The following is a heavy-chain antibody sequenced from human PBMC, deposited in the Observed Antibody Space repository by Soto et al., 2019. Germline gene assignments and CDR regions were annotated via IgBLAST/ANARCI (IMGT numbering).Heavy chain of an antibody. V-gene: IGHV3-30*18. CDR3: AKDREYYYDSSGYQFDY. D-gene: IGHD3-22*01. CDR1: GFTFSSYG. CDR2: ISYDGSNK. J-gene: IGHJ4*02. Sequence: GGSLRLSCAASGFTFSSYGMHWVRQAPGKGLEWVAVISYDGSNKYYADSVKGRFTISRDNSKNTLYLQMNSLRAEDTAVYYCAKDREYYYDSSGYQFDYWGQGTLVTVSS.